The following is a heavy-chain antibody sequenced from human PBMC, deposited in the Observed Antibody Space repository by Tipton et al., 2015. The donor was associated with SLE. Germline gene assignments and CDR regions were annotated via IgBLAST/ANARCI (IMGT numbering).Heavy chain of an antibody. CDR3: ARVDSSSFYYYYYMDV. Sequence: TLSLTCAVYGGSFSGYYWSWIRQHPGKGLEWIGEINHSGTTNYNPSLKSRVTISVDTSKNQFSLKLSSVTAADTAVYYCARVDSSSFYYYYYMDVWGKGTTVTVSS. CDR2: INHSGTT. V-gene: IGHV4-34*01. D-gene: IGHD6-13*01. CDR1: GGSFSGYY. J-gene: IGHJ6*03.